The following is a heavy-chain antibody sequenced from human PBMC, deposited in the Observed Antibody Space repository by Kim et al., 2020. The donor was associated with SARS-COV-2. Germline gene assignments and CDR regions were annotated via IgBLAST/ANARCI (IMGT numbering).Heavy chain of an antibody. D-gene: IGHD2-2*01. J-gene: IGHJ6*02. CDR1: GGSISSGGYY. CDR2: IYYSGST. V-gene: IGHV4-31*03. CDR3: ARDPVVVPAAMPGYYGMDV. Sequence: SETLSLTCTVSGGSISSGGYYWSWIRQHPGKGLEWIGYIYYSGSTYYNPSLKSRVTISVDTSKNQFSLKLSSVTAADTAVYYCARDPVVVPAAMPGYYGMDVWGQGTTVTVSS.